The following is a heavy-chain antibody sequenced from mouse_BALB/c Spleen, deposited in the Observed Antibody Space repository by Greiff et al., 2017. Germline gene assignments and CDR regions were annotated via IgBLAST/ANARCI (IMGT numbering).Heavy chain of an antibody. V-gene: IGHV5-6-5*01. J-gene: IGHJ2*01. CDR2: ISSGGST. D-gene: IGHD1-1*01. CDR1: GFTFSSYA. CDR3: AGYYYGSSYGY. Sequence: EVQLVESGGGLVKPGGSLKLSCAASGFTFSSYAMSWVRQTPEKRLEWVASISSGGSTYYPDSVKGRFTISRDNARNILYLQMSSLRSEDTAMYYCAGYYYGSSYGYWGQGTTLTVSS.